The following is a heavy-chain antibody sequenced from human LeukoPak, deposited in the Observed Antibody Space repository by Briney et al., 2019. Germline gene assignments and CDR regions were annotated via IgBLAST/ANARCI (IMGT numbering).Heavy chain of an antibody. CDR3: ARDLERTWELPALHN. J-gene: IGHJ4*02. CDR1: GYTFTSYY. Sequence: GASVKVSCKASGYTFTSYYMHWVRQAPGQGLERMGIINPSGGSTSYAQKFQGRVTMTRDTSTSTVYMELSSLRSEDTAVYYCARDLERTWELPALHNWGQGTLVTVSS. CDR2: INPSGGST. D-gene: IGHD1-26*01. V-gene: IGHV1-46*01.